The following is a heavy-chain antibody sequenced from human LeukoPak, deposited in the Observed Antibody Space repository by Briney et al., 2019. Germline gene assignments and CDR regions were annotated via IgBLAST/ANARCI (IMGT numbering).Heavy chain of an antibody. V-gene: IGHV5-51*01. CDR3: ARGRVDNRCFDY. CDR2: IYPGDSDT. D-gene: IGHD1-14*01. Sequence: GESLKISCKGSGYSFTSYWIGWGRQMSGKGLEWMGIIYPGDSDTRYSPSFQGQVTISADKSISTAYVQWSSLEASDTAIYYCARGRVDNRCFDYWGQGSLVTVSS. CDR1: GYSFTSYW. J-gene: IGHJ4*02.